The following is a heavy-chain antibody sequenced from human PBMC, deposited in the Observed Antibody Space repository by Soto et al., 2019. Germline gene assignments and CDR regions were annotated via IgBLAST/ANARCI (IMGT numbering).Heavy chain of an antibody. CDR1: GGSVDRGDYY. CDR3: ARAHNRRGYFDY. V-gene: IGHV4-31*03. J-gene: IGHJ4*02. Sequence: SETLSLTCTVSGGSVDRGDYYWSWIRQLPGKGLEWLGHIYYSGSTYFNPSLKSRLTMSLDTSNNQFSLELSSMTAADTAVYYCARAHNRRGYFDYWGQGTLVTVSS. CDR2: IYYSGST.